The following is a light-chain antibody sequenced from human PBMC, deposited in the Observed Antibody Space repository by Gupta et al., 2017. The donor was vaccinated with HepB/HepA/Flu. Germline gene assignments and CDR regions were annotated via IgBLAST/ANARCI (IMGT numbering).Light chain of an antibody. V-gene: IGKV3-20*01. CDR2: DAS. Sequence: EIVLTQSSGTLSLSPGERATLSCRASQSLTHTFLAWYQQRPGQAPRLLIYDASNRATGIPDRISGSGSGTDFTLTINSLEPEDFAMYYCQQYDTTPYTFGQGTKIEIK. CDR3: QQYDTTPYT. J-gene: IGKJ2*01. CDR1: QSLTHTF.